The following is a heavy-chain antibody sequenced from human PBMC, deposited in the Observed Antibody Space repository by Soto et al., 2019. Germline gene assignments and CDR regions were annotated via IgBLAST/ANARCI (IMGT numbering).Heavy chain of an antibody. V-gene: IGHV3-48*01. Sequence: GGSLRLSCAASGFTFSSYSMNWVRQAPGKGLEWVSYISSSSTIYYADSVKGRFTISRDNAKNSLYLQMNSLRAEDTAVYYCARTLHDGSGSYYYYGMDVWGQGT. CDR2: ISSSSTI. CDR3: ARTLHDGSGSYYYYGMDV. D-gene: IGHD3-10*01. CDR1: GFTFSSYS. J-gene: IGHJ6*02.